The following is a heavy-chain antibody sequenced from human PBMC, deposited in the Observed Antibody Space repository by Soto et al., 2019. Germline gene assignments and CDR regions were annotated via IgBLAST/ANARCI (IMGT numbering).Heavy chain of an antibody. CDR1: GYTFTSYD. CDR3: ARGLGLPWYNWNYDLPLGY. D-gene: IGHD1-7*01. Sequence: ASVKVSCKASGYTFTSYDINWVRQATGQGLEWMGWMNPNSGNTGYAQKFQGRVTMTRNTSISTAYMELSSLRSEDTAVYYCARGLGLPWYNWNYDLPLGYWGQGTLVTVSS. CDR2: MNPNSGNT. V-gene: IGHV1-8*01. J-gene: IGHJ4*02.